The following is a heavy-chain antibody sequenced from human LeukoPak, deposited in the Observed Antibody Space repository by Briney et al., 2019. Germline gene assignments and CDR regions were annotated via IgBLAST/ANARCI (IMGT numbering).Heavy chain of an antibody. J-gene: IGHJ4*02. CDR2: ISYGGSKE. V-gene: IGHV3-30*18. CDR3: AKEYDSLYYFDY. Sequence: GRSLRLSCAASGFTFRSYGMHWVRQAPGKGLEWVAVISYGGSKEHYGDSVKGRFSISRDNSKNTLYLQMNSLRAEDTAVYYCAKEYDSLYYFDYWGQGTLVTVSS. D-gene: IGHD3-16*01. CDR1: GFTFRSYG.